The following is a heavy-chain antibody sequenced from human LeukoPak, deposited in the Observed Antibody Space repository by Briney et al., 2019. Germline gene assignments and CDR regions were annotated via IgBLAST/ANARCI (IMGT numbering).Heavy chain of an antibody. J-gene: IGHJ4*02. V-gene: IGHV4-39*01. CDR1: GGSISSSSYY. CDR3: ARRIVITRGFDY. Sequence: SETLSLTCTVSGGSISSSSYYWGWIRQPPGKGLEWIGSIYYSGSTYYNPSLKSRVTISVDTSKNQFSLKLSSVTAADAAVYYCARRIVITRGFDYWGQGTLVTVSS. CDR2: IYYSGST. D-gene: IGHD4-23*01.